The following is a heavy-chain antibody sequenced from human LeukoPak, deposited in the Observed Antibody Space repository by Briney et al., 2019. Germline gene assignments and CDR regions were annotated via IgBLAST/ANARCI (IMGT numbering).Heavy chain of an antibody. Sequence: GGSLRLSCAASGFTFSSYWMHWVRQAPGKGLEWVSRINSDGGSTTYADSVKGRFTISRDNVKNTMYLQMSSLRADDSAVYYCGRGGLTGQMAAFDYWGQGALVTVST. D-gene: IGHD3-9*01. V-gene: IGHV3-74*01. CDR2: INSDGGST. CDR3: GRGGLTGQMAAFDY. J-gene: IGHJ4*02. CDR1: GFTFSSYW.